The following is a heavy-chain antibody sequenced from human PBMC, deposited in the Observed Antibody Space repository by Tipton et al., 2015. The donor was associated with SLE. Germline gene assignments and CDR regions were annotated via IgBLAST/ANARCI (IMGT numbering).Heavy chain of an antibody. V-gene: IGHV3-48*03. J-gene: IGHJ4*02. CDR1: GFTFTSFA. Sequence: SLRLSCAASGFTFTSFAMNWVRQAPGKGLEWLSFISTSGTTIYYADSVKGRFTISRDNSKNTLYLQMNSLRAEDTAMYYCARDGVKGVVPIFDYWGQGTLVTVSS. CDR3: ARDGVKGVVPIFDY. D-gene: IGHD3-3*01. CDR2: ISTSGTTI.